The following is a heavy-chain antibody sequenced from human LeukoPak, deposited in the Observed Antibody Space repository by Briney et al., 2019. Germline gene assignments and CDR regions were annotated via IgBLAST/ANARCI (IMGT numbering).Heavy chain of an antibody. CDR1: GFTLSNYW. CDR3: ARGGAARPDF. CDR2: IKEDESEK. Sequence: GGSLRLSCAASGFTLSNYWMNWVRQAPGKGLEWVANIKEDESEKYYVDSVKGRFTISRDNAKNSLYLQMNSLRAEDTAVYYCARGGAARPDFWGQGTLVTVSS. D-gene: IGHD6-6*01. J-gene: IGHJ4*02. V-gene: IGHV3-7*01.